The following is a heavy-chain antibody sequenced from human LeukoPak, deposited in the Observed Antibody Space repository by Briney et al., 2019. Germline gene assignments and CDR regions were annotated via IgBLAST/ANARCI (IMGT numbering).Heavy chain of an antibody. Sequence: GGSLRLSCEASGFTFSSYSMNWVRQAPGKGLEWVSSISSSSSYIYYADSVKGRFTISRDNAKNSLYLQMNSLRAEDTAVYYCASRVAVAGTLDWGQGTLVTVSS. D-gene: IGHD6-19*01. CDR2: ISSSSSYI. CDR3: ASRVAVAGTLD. V-gene: IGHV3-21*01. CDR1: GFTFSSYS. J-gene: IGHJ4*02.